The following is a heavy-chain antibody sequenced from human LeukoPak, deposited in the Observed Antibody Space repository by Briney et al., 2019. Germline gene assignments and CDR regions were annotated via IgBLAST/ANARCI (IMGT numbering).Heavy chain of an antibody. CDR1: GFTFSIYA. CDR3: AKDASGSYFNGMDV. Sequence: GGSLRLSCAASGFTFSIYAMSWVRQAPGKGLEWGSAISGRGGSTYYADSVKVGFTISRNNSKNTLYLQRNRLRAEDTAVYYCAKDASGSYFNGMDVWGQGTTVTVSS. D-gene: IGHD3-10*01. CDR2: ISGRGGST. J-gene: IGHJ6*01. V-gene: IGHV3-23*01.